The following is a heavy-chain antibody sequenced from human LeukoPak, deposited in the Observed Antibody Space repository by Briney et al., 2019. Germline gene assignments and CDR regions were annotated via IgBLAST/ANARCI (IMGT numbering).Heavy chain of an antibody. J-gene: IGHJ4*02. D-gene: IGHD2-21*02. CDR2: FDPEDGET. CDR3: ATDSTAARELDY. V-gene: IGHV1-24*01. Sequence: ASVKVSCKVSGYTLTELSMHWVRQAPGKGLEWMGGFDPEDGETIYAQKFQGRVTMTEDTSTDTAYMELSSPRSEDTAVYYCATDSTAARELDYWGQGTLVTVSS. CDR1: GYTLTELS.